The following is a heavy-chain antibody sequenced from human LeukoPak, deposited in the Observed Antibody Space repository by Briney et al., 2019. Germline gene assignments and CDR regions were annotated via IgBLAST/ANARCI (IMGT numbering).Heavy chain of an antibody. CDR1: GGSFSGYY. V-gene: IGHV4-34*01. CDR3: ARGLPFPRLAEFEY. D-gene: IGHD6-19*01. J-gene: IGHJ4*02. CDR2: INHSGST. Sequence: SETLSLTCAVYGGSFSGYYWTCIRHPPGEGLEWSGEINHSGSTNYNPSLKSRVTISVDTSKHQFSLKLSSVTAADTAVYYCARGLPFPRLAEFEYWGQGTLVTVSS.